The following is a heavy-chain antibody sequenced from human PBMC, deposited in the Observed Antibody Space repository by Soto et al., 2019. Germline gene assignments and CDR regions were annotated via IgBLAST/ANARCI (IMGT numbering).Heavy chain of an antibody. CDR3: APRPKAAPRRWFDP. CDR1: GFTFSHYG. D-gene: IGHD6-6*01. V-gene: IGHV3-33*01. Sequence: QVQLMESGGGVVQPGTSLRLSCAASGFTFSHYGIHWVRQAPGKGLEWVALTWSGGGGENYADSVRGRFTVSRDNSKNTLYLQMNSLRAEDTAVYYCAPRPKAAPRRWFDPWGQGTLVTVSS. CDR2: TWSGGGGE. J-gene: IGHJ5*02.